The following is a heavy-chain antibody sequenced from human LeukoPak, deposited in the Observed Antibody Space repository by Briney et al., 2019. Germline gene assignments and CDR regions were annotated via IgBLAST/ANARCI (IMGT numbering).Heavy chain of an antibody. J-gene: IGHJ4*02. CDR2: ISYDGSNK. CDR3: ARAGGVVVTAMYFDY. D-gene: IGHD2-21*02. CDR1: GFTLSSYA. Sequence: GSLRLFCAASGFTLSSYAMQWVRQAPGQGLEWVAVISYDGSNKYYADSVKGRFTISRDNSKNTLYLQMNSLRAEDTAVYYCARAGGVVVTAMYFDYWGQGTLVTVSS. V-gene: IGHV3-30-3*01.